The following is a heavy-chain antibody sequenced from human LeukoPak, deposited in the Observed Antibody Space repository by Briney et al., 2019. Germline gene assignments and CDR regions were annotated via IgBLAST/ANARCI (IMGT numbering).Heavy chain of an antibody. CDR1: GYTFTGYY. J-gene: IGHJ4*02. CDR3: ATGNYYDTSRYHQVYFDY. CDR2: FDNEDGET. D-gene: IGHD3-22*01. Sequence: ASVKVSCKASGYTFTGYYMHWVRQAPGKGLEWMGGFDNEDGETIYAQKFQGRVTMTEDTSTDTAYMELRSLRSEDTAVYYCATGNYYDTSRYHQVYFDYWGQGTLVTVSS. V-gene: IGHV1-24*01.